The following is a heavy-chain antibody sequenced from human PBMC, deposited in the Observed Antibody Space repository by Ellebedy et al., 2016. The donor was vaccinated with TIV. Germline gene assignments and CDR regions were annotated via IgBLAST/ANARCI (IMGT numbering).Heavy chain of an antibody. CDR1: GFTFSGFG. CDR2: ISYDGSNK. D-gene: IGHD2-21*02. Sequence: GESLKISCAASGFTFSGFGIHWVRQAPGKGLEWVAVISYDGSNKYSADSVKGRFTISRDNSKNTLYLQMNSLRAEDTAVYYCARDGDENCGGDCYYYYYGMDVWGQGTTVTVSS. J-gene: IGHJ6*02. CDR3: ARDGDENCGGDCYYYYYGMDV. V-gene: IGHV3-30*19.